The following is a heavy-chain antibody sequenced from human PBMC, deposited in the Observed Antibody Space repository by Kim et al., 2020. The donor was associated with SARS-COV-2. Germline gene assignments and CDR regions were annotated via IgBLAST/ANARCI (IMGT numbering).Heavy chain of an antibody. CDR3: VRRNFAAGLEY. Sequence: GGSLRLSCVAYGFAFPNYWMAWVRQAPGKGLEWVANINPSGSDTYYVASMRGRISISRDNAKSELDLQTSGLTTEDTALYYCVRRNFAAGLEYWGQGT. V-gene: IGHV3-7*05. D-gene: IGHD1-7*01. CDR1: GFAFPNYW. J-gene: IGHJ4*02. CDR2: INPSGSDT.